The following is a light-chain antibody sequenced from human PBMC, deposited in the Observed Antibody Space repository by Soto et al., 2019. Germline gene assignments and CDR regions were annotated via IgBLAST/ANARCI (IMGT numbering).Light chain of an antibody. CDR2: GAS. CDR1: QSVSSSY. V-gene: IGKV3-20*01. J-gene: IGKJ1*01. CDR3: QQYGSSPWT. Sequence: EIVLTQSPGPLSWSPGERATLSCRASQSVSSSYLAWYQQKPGQAPRLLIYGASGRATGIPDRFSGSGSGTDFTLTINRLEPEDFAVYYCQQYGSSPWTFGQGTKVAIK.